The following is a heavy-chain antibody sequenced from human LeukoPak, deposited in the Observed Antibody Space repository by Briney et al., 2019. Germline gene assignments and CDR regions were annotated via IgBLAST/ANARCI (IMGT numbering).Heavy chain of an antibody. CDR1: GFTFSSYA. Sequence: GGSLRLSCAASGFTFSSYAMSWVRQAPGKGLEWVSAISGSGGSTYYADSVMGRFTISRDNSKNTLYLQMNSLRAEDTAVYYCAKGKQLVRGSFDYWGQGTLVTVSS. CDR3: AKGKQLVRGSFDY. V-gene: IGHV3-23*01. J-gene: IGHJ4*02. CDR2: ISGSGGST. D-gene: IGHD6-6*01.